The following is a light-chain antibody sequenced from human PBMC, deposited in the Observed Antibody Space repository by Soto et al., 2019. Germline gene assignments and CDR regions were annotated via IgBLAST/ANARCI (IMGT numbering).Light chain of an antibody. CDR3: QQYNDYSWT. V-gene: IGKV1-5*03. J-gene: IGKJ1*01. CDR1: QSVSTR. Sequence: DIQMTQSPSTLSASVGDTVTVTCRASQSVSTRLAWYQQKPGKAPRLLIYKASTLEIGVPSRFSGSGSGTEFTLTISSLQPDDVATYYCQQYNDYSWTFGQGTKVDI. CDR2: KAS.